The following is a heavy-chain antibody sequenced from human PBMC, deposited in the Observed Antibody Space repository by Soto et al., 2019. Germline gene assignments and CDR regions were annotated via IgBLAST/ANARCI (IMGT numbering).Heavy chain of an antibody. CDR1: GFTFRTYG. D-gene: IGHD1-7*01. J-gene: IGHJ4*02. CDR3: AKDHVGTRCGFDS. Sequence: LRLSCAASGFTFRTYGIHWVRQAPGKGLEWVAVISYDGTNEDYAGSVKGRFSVSRDNSKNTMYLQMNSLRGEDTAVYYCAKDHVGTRCGFDSWGQGTLVTVSS. CDR2: ISYDGTNE. V-gene: IGHV3-30*18.